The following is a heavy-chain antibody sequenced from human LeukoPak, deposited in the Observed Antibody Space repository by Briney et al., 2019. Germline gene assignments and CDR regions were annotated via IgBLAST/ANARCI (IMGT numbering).Heavy chain of an antibody. J-gene: IGHJ4*02. CDR2: INWSGGST. CDR3: ARLTGFGDY. V-gene: IGHV3-20*04. CDR1: GFTLDDYG. Sequence: AGGSLRLSCAASGFTLDDYGMSWVRQAPGKGLEWVSGINWSGGSTGYADSVKGRFTISRDNAKNSLYLQMNSLRAEDTALYYCARLTGFGDYWGQGTLVTVSS. D-gene: IGHD3-10*01.